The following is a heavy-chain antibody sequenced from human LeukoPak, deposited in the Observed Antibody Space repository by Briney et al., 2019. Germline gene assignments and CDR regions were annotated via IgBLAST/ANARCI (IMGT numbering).Heavy chain of an antibody. D-gene: IGHD3-16*01. Sequence: SETLSLTCTVSGGSISDHYWSWIRQPPGKGLEWIGYIYFSGNTNYNPSLKSRVTISVDTSKNQFSLKLSSVTAADTAVYSCVRGWGYFDYWGRGTLVTVSS. CDR3: VRGWGYFDY. J-gene: IGHJ4*02. CDR1: GGSISDHY. CDR2: IYFSGNT. V-gene: IGHV4-59*11.